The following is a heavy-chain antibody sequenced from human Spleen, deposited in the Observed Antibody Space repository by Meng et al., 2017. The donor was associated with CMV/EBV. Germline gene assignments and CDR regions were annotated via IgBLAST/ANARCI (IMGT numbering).Heavy chain of an antibody. CDR3: ARQISYCTTSTCPQYYFDY. J-gene: IGHJ4*02. CDR2: IYPGDSDT. CDR1: GYSFTNYW. D-gene: IGHD2-8*01. V-gene: IGHV5-51*01. Sequence: GGSLRLSCKSSGYSFTNYWIGWVRQMPGKGLEWMGIIYPGDSDTRYSPSFQGQVTISADKSINTAYLQWSSLKASDTALYYCARQISYCTTSTCPQYYFDYWGQGTLVTVSS.